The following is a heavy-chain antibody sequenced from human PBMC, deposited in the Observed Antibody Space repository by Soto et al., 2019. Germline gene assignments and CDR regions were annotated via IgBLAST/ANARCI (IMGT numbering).Heavy chain of an antibody. V-gene: IGHV3-23*01. D-gene: IGHD6-13*01. CDR2: ISGSGGST. J-gene: IGHJ6*03. CDR1: GFTFSSYA. Sequence: WGSMRLSCAACGFTFSSYAMSWVRQNQGKGLEWVSAISGSGGSTYYADSVKGRFTISRDNSKNTLYLQMNSLRAEDTAVYYCAKDSEAAAGTYYYYYMDVWGKGTTVTVSS. CDR3: AKDSEAAAGTYYYYYMDV.